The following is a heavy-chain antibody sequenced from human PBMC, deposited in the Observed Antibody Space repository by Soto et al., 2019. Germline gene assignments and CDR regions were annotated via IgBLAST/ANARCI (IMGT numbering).Heavy chain of an antibody. CDR3: ARDFWDY. CDR2: ISSGSGSI. CDR1: GFTFTAYS. Sequence: EVQLVESGGGLVQPGGSLRLSCAASGFTFTAYSMNWVRQAPGKGLEWVSYISSGSGSIYYADSVKGRFTISRDDAKNSLYLQMNSLRDEDTAVYYCARDFWDYWAQGTVVTVSS. V-gene: IGHV3-48*02. D-gene: IGHD3-3*01. J-gene: IGHJ4*02.